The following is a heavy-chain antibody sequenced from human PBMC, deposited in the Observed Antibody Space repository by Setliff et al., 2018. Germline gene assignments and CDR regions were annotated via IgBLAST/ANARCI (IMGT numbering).Heavy chain of an antibody. CDR2: INNYSFKT. D-gene: IGHD3-22*01. J-gene: IGHJ4*02. Sequence: ASVKVSCKTSGYTFTNYGITWVRQAPGQGLEWMEWINNYSFKTNYPQKFLGRVTVTTDTSTGTAYMELGSLTSDDTAIYYCARINFYVSSGYYYAPDYWGPGTLVTVSS. CDR3: ARINFYVSSGYYYAPDY. V-gene: IGHV1-18*01. CDR1: GYTFTNYG.